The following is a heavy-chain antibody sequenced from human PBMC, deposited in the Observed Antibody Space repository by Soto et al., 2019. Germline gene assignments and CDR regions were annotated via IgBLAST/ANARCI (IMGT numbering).Heavy chain of an antibody. D-gene: IGHD1-1*01. V-gene: IGHV1-8*01. CDR3: ARERTGTTSMDV. Sequence: QVQLVQSGAEVKKPGASVKVSCKASGYTFTSYDINWVRQATGQGLEWMGWMNPNSGNTGYAQKXXGXFTRTRNTSISTAYMELSSLRSEDTAVYYCARERTGTTSMDVWGQGTTVTVSS. CDR2: MNPNSGNT. J-gene: IGHJ6*02. CDR1: GYTFTSYD.